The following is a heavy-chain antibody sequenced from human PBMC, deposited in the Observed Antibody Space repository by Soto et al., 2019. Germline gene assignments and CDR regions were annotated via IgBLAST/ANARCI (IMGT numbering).Heavy chain of an antibody. CDR1: GFSLSTSGVG. CDR2: IYWDDDK. V-gene: IGHV2-5*02. Sequence: SGPTAGEPTQTLTLTCTFSGFSLSTSGVGVGWIRQPPGKALEWLALIYWDDDKRYSPSLKSRLTITKDTSKNQVVLTMTNMDPVDTATYYCAHRPEYHYGDYFDYWGQGTLVTVSS. J-gene: IGHJ4*02. CDR3: AHRPEYHYGDYFDY. D-gene: IGHD4-17*01.